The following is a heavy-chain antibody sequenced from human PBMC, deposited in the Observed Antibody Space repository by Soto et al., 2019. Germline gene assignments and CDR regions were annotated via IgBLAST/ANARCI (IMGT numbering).Heavy chain of an antibody. V-gene: IGHV5-51*01. CDR1: GYSFTTYW. D-gene: IGHD6-25*01. J-gene: IGHJ4*02. Sequence: PGESLKISCSGSGYSFTTYWNGWVRQMSGKGLEWMGIIYPSDSDTRYNPSFQGKDTISADKSISTAYLQWSSLKASDTAMYYCASAYSSVAREDDWGQGTLVTVSS. CDR3: ASAYSSVAREDD. CDR2: IYPSDSDT.